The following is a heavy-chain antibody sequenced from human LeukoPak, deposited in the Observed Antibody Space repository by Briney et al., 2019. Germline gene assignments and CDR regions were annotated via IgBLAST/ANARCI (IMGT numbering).Heavy chain of an antibody. CDR1: GGSFSGYY. Sequence: SETLSLTCAVYGGSFSGYYWSLIRQPPGKGLEWIGEINHSGSTNYNPSLKSRVTISVDTSKNQFSLKLSSVTAADTAVYYCARGALVGAIYYFDYWGQGTLVTVSS. CDR2: INHSGST. V-gene: IGHV4-34*01. J-gene: IGHJ4*02. D-gene: IGHD1-26*01. CDR3: ARGALVGAIYYFDY.